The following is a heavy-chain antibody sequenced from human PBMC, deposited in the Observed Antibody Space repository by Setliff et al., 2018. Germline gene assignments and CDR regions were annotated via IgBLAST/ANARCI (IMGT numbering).Heavy chain of an antibody. CDR3: ARDGGEY. CDR1: GFTFSSYA. V-gene: IGHV3-7*01. D-gene: IGHD3-16*01. J-gene: IGHJ4*02. CDR2: IKQDGSEK. Sequence: GGSLRLSCAASGFTFSSYAMSWVRQAQGKGLEWVANIKQDGSEKYYVDSVKGRFTISRDNAKNSLYLQMNSLRAEDTAVYYCARDGGEYWGQGTLVTVSS.